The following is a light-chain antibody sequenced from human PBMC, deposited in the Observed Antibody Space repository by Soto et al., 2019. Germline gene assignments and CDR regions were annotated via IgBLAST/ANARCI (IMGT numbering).Light chain of an antibody. J-gene: IGKJ4*01. CDR1: QSISSW. CDR3: QQYDSYPLT. V-gene: IGKV1-5*03. Sequence: DIQMTQSPSTLSASVGDRVTITCRASQSISSWLAWYQQKRGKAPKVLIYKASSLESGVPSRFSGSGSGTEFTLTISSLQPDDFASYYCQQYDSYPLTFGGGTKVEIK. CDR2: KAS.